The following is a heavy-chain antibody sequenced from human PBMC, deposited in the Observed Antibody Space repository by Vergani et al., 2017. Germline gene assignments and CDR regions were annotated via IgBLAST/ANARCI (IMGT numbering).Heavy chain of an antibody. V-gene: IGHV3-15*01. Sequence: EVQLVESGGGLVKPGGSLRLSCAASGFPFSNAWMSWVRQAPGKGLECVGRIKSKTDGGTTDYAAPVKGRFTISRDNSKNTLYLQMNSLKTEDTAVYYCTTDRSTFIVVAPFDYWGEGTLVTVSS. CDR2: IKSKTDGGTT. CDR1: GFPFSNAW. CDR3: TTDRSTFIVVAPFDY. J-gene: IGHJ4*02. D-gene: IGHD2-15*01.